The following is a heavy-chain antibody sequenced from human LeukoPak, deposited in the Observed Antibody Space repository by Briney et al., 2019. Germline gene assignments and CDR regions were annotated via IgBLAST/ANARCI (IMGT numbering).Heavy chain of an antibody. Sequence: GGSLRLSCVASGFSVRTNYMSWVRQAPGKGLEWVSSISSSSSYIYYADSVKGRFTISRDNAKNSLYLQMNSLRAEDTAVYYCARRGYSGYDYYYYYYMDVWGKGTTVTVSS. J-gene: IGHJ6*03. D-gene: IGHD5-12*01. CDR2: ISSSSSYI. CDR1: GFSVRTNY. CDR3: ARRGYSGYDYYYYYYMDV. V-gene: IGHV3-21*01.